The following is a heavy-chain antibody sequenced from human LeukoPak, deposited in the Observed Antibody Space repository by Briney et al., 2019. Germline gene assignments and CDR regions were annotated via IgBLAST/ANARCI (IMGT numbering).Heavy chain of an antibody. Sequence: GGSLRLSCEVSGFTFSSYHMDWVRQAPGKGLEWVSSIGSSGSYIYYADSLTGRFTVSRDNAKNSLYLQMNSLRAEDTAMYYCARRATTERGHSYGLDFWGQGTLVTVSS. J-gene: IGHJ4*02. CDR2: IGSSGSYI. D-gene: IGHD5-18*01. V-gene: IGHV3-21*01. CDR1: GFTFSSYH. CDR3: ARRATTERGHSYGLDF.